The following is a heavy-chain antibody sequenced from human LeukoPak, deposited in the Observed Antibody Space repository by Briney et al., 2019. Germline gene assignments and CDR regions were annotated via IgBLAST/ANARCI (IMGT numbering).Heavy chain of an antibody. D-gene: IGHD6-19*01. CDR1: GFTFSSYG. CDR2: ISSSGGST. CDR3: VKDHGYSSGWYVRGFDY. V-gene: IGHV3-64D*06. Sequence: GGSLRLSCAASGFTFSSYGMHWVRQAPGKGLEYVSAISSSGGSTHYTDSVKGRFTISRDNSKNTLHLQMSSLRTEDTAVYYCVKDHGYSSGWYVRGFDYWGQGTLVTVSS. J-gene: IGHJ4*02.